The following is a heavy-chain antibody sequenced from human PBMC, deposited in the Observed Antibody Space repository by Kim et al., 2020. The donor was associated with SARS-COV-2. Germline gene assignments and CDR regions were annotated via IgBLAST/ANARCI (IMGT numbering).Heavy chain of an antibody. CDR2: ITGSGGST. Sequence: GGSLRLSCAASGFTFSTYAMSWVRQAPGKGLEWVSAITGSGGSTYYADSVKGRFTISRDNSKNTLCLQMNGLRAEDTAVYYCAKDGYSGSYSRLNGMDVWGQGTTVTVSS. J-gene: IGHJ6*02. V-gene: IGHV3-23*01. CDR1: GFTFSTYA. CDR3: AKDGYSGSYSRLNGMDV. D-gene: IGHD1-26*01.